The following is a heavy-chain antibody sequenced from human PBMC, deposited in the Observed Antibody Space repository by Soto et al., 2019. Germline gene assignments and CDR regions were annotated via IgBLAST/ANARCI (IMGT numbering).Heavy chain of an antibody. CDR3: ARRTVVANRGAYYFDY. D-gene: IGHD2-21*01. CDR1: GGSISSYF. V-gene: IGHV4-59*08. Sequence: SETLSLTCTVSGGSISSYFWSWIRQPPGKGLEWIGYIYYLGSTNYNPSLKSRVTISVDTSKNQFSLKLSSVTAADTAVYYCARRTVVANRGAYYFDYWGQGTLVTVSS. J-gene: IGHJ4*02. CDR2: IYYLGST.